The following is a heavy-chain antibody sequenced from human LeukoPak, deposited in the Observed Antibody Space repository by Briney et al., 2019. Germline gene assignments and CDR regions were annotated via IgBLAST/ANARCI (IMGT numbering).Heavy chain of an antibody. D-gene: IGHD4/OR15-4a*01. Sequence: ASVKVSCKAFGYTFTSNYMHWVRQAPGQGREWMGVIRPSGGSTTYAQKFQGRVTLTRDMSTSTDYLELNSLRADNTAVYYCARDTLGEGEDANYAVYYFDYWGQGTVVTVSS. J-gene: IGHJ4*02. CDR2: IRPSGGST. CDR1: GYTFTSNY. V-gene: IGHV1-46*01. CDR3: ARDTLGEGEDANYAVYYFDY.